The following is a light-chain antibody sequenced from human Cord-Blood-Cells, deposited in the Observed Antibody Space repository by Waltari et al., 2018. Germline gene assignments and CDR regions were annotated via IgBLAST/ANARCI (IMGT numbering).Light chain of an antibody. CDR3: QQYCSSPRWT. J-gene: IGKJ1*01. CDR2: GAS. V-gene: IGKV3-20*01. CDR1: QSVSSSY. Sequence: EIVLTQSPGTLSLSPGERATLSCRASQSVSSSYLAWYQQKPGQAPRLLIYGASSRATVIPDRFSCSWSGTDFTLTISRLEPEDFSVYYCQQYCSSPRWTFGQWTKLEIK.